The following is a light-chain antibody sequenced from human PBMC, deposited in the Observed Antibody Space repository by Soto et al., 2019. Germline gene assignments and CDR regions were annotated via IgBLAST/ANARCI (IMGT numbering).Light chain of an antibody. CDR3: QQYASSPLLT. CDR1: QTIGRNY. CDR2: GSS. Sequence: ENVLTQSPGTLSLSPRDTATLSCRAIQTIGRNYLAWYQQKPGQAPRLLIFGSSSRATGIPDRFSGRGSGADFTLTISRLEPEDFAVYYCQQYASSPLLTFGGGSNVDIK. J-gene: IGKJ4*01. V-gene: IGKV3-20*01.